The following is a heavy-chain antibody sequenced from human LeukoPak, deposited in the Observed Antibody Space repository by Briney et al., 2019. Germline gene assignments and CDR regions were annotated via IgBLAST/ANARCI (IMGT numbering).Heavy chain of an antibody. J-gene: IGHJ4*02. Sequence: ASVKVSCKASGYTFTSYGISWVRQAPGQGLEWMGWISAYNGNTNYAQKLQGRVTMTTDTSTSTAYMELRSLRSDDTAVYYCARLSGYCSITSCFPRYWGQGTLVTVSS. V-gene: IGHV1-18*01. CDR2: ISAYNGNT. D-gene: IGHD2-2*03. CDR3: ARLSGYCSITSCFPRY. CDR1: GYTFTSYG.